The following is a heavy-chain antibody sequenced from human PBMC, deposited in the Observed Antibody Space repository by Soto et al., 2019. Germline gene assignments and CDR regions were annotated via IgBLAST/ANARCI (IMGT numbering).Heavy chain of an antibody. CDR3: ARDQGGSYYY. V-gene: IGHV1-18*01. CDR1: GFTFNSYC. Sequence: GVSVKVSCKSSGFTFNSYCISWVRQAPGQGLEWMGWISAYNGNTNYAQKLQGRVTMTTDTSTSTAYMELRSLRSDDTAVYYCARDQGGSYYYWGQGTLVTVSS. CDR2: ISAYNGNT. D-gene: IGHD1-26*01. J-gene: IGHJ4*02.